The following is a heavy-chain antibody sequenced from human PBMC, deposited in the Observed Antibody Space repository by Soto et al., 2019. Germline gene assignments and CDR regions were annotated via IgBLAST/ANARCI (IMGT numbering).Heavy chain of an antibody. CDR3: ARSFSYGSSWYFEL. J-gene: IGHJ2*01. CDR2: ISISSANT. V-gene: IGHV1-18*04. CDR1: GYTFLDYG. Sequence: QVQLVQAGDEVKTPGASVKVSCKASGYTFLDYGITLVRHPPGPLLEWMGRISISSANTHYEARLHGRVTITSDKTITASLYLWLVRSDPSAMSYCARSFSYGSSWYFELWGCVTLGTV. D-gene: IGHD5-18*01.